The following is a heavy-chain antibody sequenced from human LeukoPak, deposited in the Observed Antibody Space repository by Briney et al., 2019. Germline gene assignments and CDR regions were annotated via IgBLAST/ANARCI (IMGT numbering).Heavy chain of an antibody. Sequence: PGGSLRLSCAASGFTFSNAWMNWVRQAPGKGLEWVGHIKSKSDGGTPAHAAPVKGRFTISRDDSKNTLYLQMNSLKTEDTAMYFCTTGPFDYWGQGALVTVSS. CDR1: GFTFSNAW. CDR2: IKSKSDGGTP. V-gene: IGHV3-15*07. J-gene: IGHJ4*02. CDR3: TTGPFDY.